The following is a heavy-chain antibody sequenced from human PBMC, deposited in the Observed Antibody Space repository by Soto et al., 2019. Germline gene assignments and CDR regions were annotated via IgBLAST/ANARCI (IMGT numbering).Heavy chain of an antibody. D-gene: IGHD3-10*02. V-gene: IGHV1-2*02. CDR3: ARNMDYYYGRGSGNGHGV. J-gene: IGHJ6*02. CDR1: GYTFTAYP. CDR2: INPKFGDT. Sequence: QVQLVQSGAEVKEPGDSVRVSCEASGYTFTAYPIHWVRQAPGQGLEWMGWINPKFGDTTYAQDFQGRVSMTRDMSISTVYMELRRLTSDGTVIYYCARNMDYYYGRGSGNGHGVWGQGTTVTVFS.